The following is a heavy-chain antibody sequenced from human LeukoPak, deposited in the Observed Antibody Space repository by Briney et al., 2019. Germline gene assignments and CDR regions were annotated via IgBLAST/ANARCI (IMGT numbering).Heavy chain of an antibody. CDR1: GFTFDDYA. CDR2: ISWNSGSI. J-gene: IGHJ3*02. V-gene: IGHV3-9*03. D-gene: IGHD6-19*01. Sequence: PGRSLRLSCAASGFTFDDYAMHWVRQAPGKGLEWVSGISWNSGSIGYADSVKGRFTISRDNAKNSLYLQMNSLRAEDMALYYCAKAKGEIAVAGTYFGAFDIWGQGTMVTVSS. CDR3: AKAKGEIAVAGTYFGAFDI.